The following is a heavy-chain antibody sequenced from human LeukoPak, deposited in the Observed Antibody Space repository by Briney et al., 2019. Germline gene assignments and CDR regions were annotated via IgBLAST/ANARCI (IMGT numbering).Heavy chain of an antibody. CDR1: GGSISSYY. CDR3: ARAPYSSSPGLLFDY. D-gene: IGHD6-6*01. J-gene: IGHJ4*02. V-gene: IGHV4-39*07. Sequence: SETLSLTCTVSGGSISSYYWGWIRQPPGKGLEWIGSIYYSGSTYYNPSLKSRVTISVDTSKNQFSLKLSSVTAADTAVYYCARAPYSSSPGLLFDYWGQGTLVTVSS. CDR2: IYYSGST.